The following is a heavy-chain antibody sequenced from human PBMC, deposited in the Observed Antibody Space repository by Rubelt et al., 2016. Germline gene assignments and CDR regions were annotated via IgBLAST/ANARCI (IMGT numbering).Heavy chain of an antibody. V-gene: IGHV7-4-1*04. CDR1: GYTFRSYA. D-gene: IGHD3-22*01. CDR2: IRTDIGNP. J-gene: IGHJ3*02. Sequence: QVQLVQSVSELRKPGASVKVSCKGSGYTFRSYARNWVRQAPGQGLEWMGWIRTDIGNPTNAQGFTGRFDTCVSMAYRQLSGLKAEYTAVYYFARGRRYYDDAFDNWGQGTMVTVSS. CDR3: ARGRRYYDDAFDN.